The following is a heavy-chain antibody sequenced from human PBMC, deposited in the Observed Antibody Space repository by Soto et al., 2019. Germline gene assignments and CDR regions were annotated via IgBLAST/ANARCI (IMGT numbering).Heavy chain of an antibody. CDR3: AHCTLHDYGDYDPGTSHVFDS. D-gene: IGHD4-17*01. CDR2: IYGDNDK. J-gene: IGHJ4*02. CDR1: GFSLSNSGVG. V-gene: IGHV2-5*02. Sequence: QITLKESGPSPVKPTQTLTVTCTFSGFSLSNSGVGVAWIRHPPGKALEWLELIYGDNDKRYMPSLKTRLTIPQDNSKNQVVLTMTNMDPVDTATYYCAHCTLHDYGDYDPGTSHVFDSWGQGTLVTVSS.